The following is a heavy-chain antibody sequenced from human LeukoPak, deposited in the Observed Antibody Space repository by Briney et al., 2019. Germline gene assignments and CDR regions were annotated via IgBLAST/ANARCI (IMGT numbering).Heavy chain of an antibody. CDR1: GFTFSSYA. CDR3: ARALYYYDSSWNY. Sequence: GRSLRLSCAASGFTFSSYAMHWVRQAPGKGLEWVANIKQDGSEKYYVDSVKGRFTISRDNAKNSLYLQMNSLRAEDTAVYYCARALYYYDSSWNYWGQGTLVTVSS. D-gene: IGHD3-22*01. V-gene: IGHV3-7*01. J-gene: IGHJ4*02. CDR2: IKQDGSEK.